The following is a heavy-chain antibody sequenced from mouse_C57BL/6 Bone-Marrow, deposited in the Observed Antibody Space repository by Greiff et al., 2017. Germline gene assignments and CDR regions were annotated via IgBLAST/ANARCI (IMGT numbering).Heavy chain of an antibody. D-gene: IGHD1-1*01. CDR1: GYTFTSYT. CDR3: ARDPIYYYGSSYRFDY. Sequence: VKLQQSGAELARPGASVKMSCKASGYTFTSYTMHWVKQRPGQGLEWIGYINPSSGYTKYNQKFKDKATLTADKSSSTAYMQLSSLTSEDSAVYYCARDPIYYYGSSYRFDYWGQGTTLTVSS. J-gene: IGHJ2*01. CDR2: INPSSGYT. V-gene: IGHV1-4*01.